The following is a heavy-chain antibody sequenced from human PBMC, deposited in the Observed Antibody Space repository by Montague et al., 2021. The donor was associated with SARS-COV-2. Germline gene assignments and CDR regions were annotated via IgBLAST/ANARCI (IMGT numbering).Heavy chain of an antibody. J-gene: IGHJ4*02. D-gene: IGHD6-13*01. CDR1: GDSVSSGGYY. Sequence: SETLSLTCTVSGDSVSSGGYYWSWIRQPPGKGLEWIGYIYYSGSTNYNPSLKSRVTISLDTSKNQFSLKLTSVTAADTAVYYCARVSLAAAATRSDYGGQGTLVTVSS. V-gene: IGHV4-61*08. CDR3: ARVSLAAAATRSDY. CDR2: IYYSGST.